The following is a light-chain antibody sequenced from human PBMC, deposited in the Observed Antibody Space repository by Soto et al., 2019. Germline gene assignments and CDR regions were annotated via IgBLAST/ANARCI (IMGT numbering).Light chain of an antibody. CDR2: AAS. V-gene: IGKV1-8*01. J-gene: IGKJ1*01. CDR3: QQYYSYPQT. Sequence: AIRLTQSPSSFSASTGDRVTIPCRASQVISSYLAWYQQKPGKSPKLLIYAASTWQSGVPSRFSGSGAGTDFTLTISCLQSEDVATYYCQQYYSYPQTFGRGTKVDIK. CDR1: QVISSY.